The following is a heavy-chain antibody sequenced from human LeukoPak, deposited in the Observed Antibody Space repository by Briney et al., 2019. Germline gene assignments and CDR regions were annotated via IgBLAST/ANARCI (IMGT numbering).Heavy chain of an antibody. D-gene: IGHD1-20*01. CDR2: ISAYNGNT. J-gene: IGHJ3*02. CDR1: GYTFTSYG. CDR3: AILTGILVSGTHDAFDI. Sequence: ASVKVSCKASGYTFTSYGISWVRQAPGQGLEWMGWISAYNGNTNYAQKLQGRVTMTTDTSTSTAYMELRSLRSDDTAVYYCAILTGILVSGTHDAFDIWGQGTMVTVSS. V-gene: IGHV1-18*01.